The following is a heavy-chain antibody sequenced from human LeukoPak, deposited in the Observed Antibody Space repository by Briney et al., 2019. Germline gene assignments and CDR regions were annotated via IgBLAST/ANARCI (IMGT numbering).Heavy chain of an antibody. CDR1: GGTFSSYA. CDR3: AGTYYYDSSGYYSFDY. D-gene: IGHD3-22*01. Sequence: SVKVSCKASGGTFSSYAISWVRQAPGQGLEWMGGIIPIFGTANYAQKFQGRVTITTDESTSTAYMELNSLRSEDTAVYYCAGTYYYDSSGYYSFDYWGQGTLVTVSS. J-gene: IGHJ4*02. V-gene: IGHV1-69*05. CDR2: IIPIFGTA.